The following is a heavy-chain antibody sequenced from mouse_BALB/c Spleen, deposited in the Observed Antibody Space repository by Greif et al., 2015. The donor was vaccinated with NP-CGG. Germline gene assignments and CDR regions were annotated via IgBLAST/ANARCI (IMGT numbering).Heavy chain of an antibody. J-gene: IGHJ3*01. CDR2: ISYDGSN. D-gene: IGHD1-1*01. Sequence: EVKLMESGPGLVKPSQSLSLTCSVTGNSITSGYYWNWIRQFPGNKLEWMGYISYDGSNNYNPSLKNRISITRDTSKNQFFLKLNSVTTEDTATYYCARGPYSWFAYWGQGTLVTVSA. CDR3: ARGPYSWFAY. V-gene: IGHV3-6*02. CDR1: GNSITSGYY.